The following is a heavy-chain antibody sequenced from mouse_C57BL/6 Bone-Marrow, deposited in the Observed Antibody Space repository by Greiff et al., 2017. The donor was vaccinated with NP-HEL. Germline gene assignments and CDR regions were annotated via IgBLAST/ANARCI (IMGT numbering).Heavy chain of an antibody. CDR2: IDPSDSYT. CDR3: ALGPWFAY. J-gene: IGHJ3*01. Sequence: VQLQQPGAELVMPGASVKLSCKASGYTFTSYWMHWVKQRPGQGLEWIGEIDPSDSYTNYNQKFKGKSTLTVDKSSSTAYMQLSSLTSEDSAVYYCALGPWFAYWGQGTLVTGSA. V-gene: IGHV1-69*01. D-gene: IGHD4-1*01. CDR1: GYTFTSYW.